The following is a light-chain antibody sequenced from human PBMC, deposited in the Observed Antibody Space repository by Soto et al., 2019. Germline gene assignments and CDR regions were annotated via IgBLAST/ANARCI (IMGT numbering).Light chain of an antibody. CDR3: QQYSSYSPYT. J-gene: IGKJ2*01. CDR2: DAS. Sequence: DIQMTQSPSTLSASVGDRVTITCRASQIISSWLAWYQQKPGKVPKLLIYDASNLQSGVPSRFSGSGSGTDFTLTSSSLQPDDLATYYCQQYSSYSPYTFGQGTKLEIK. CDR1: QIISSW. V-gene: IGKV1-5*01.